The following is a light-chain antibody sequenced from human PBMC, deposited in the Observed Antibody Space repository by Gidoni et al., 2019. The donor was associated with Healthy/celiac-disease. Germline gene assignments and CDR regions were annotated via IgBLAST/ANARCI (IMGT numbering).Light chain of an antibody. Sequence: AIQMTQSPSSLSASVGDRVTIPCRASQGLRNDLGWYQQKPGKAPKLLIYAASSLQSGVPSRFSGSGSGTDFTLTISSLQPEDFATYYCLQDYNYPPTFGQGTKVEIK. CDR3: LQDYNYPPT. CDR1: QGLRND. CDR2: AAS. V-gene: IGKV1-6*01. J-gene: IGKJ1*01.